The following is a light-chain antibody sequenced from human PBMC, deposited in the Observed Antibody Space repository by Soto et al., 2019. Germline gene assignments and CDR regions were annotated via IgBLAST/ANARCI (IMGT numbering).Light chain of an antibody. CDR1: SSNIGRNT. Sequence: QSVLTQAPSASEPPGQRVTISCSGGSSNIGRNTVNWYQQLPGTAPKLLIYRNNRRPSGVPDRFSGSKSGTSASLAISGLQSEDEADYYCAAWDDSLTDYVFGTGTQLTVL. J-gene: IGLJ1*01. CDR3: AAWDDSLTDYV. CDR2: RNN. V-gene: IGLV1-44*01.